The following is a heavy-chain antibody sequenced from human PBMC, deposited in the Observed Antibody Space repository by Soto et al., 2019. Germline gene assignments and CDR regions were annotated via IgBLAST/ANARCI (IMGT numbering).Heavy chain of an antibody. Sequence: ASVKVSCKASGYTFTGYYMHWVRQAPGQGLEWMGWMNPNSGNTGYAQKFQGRVTMTRNTSISTAYMELSSLRSDDTAVYYCARAIRYGYGQRRDWFDPWGQGTLVTVSS. D-gene: IGHD5-18*01. V-gene: IGHV1-8*02. CDR3: ARAIRYGYGQRRDWFDP. CDR1: GYTFTGYY. J-gene: IGHJ5*02. CDR2: MNPNSGNT.